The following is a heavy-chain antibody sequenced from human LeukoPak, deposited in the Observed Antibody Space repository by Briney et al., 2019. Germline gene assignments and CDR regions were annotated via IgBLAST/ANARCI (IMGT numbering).Heavy chain of an antibody. J-gene: IGHJ4*02. CDR1: GYTFTNSA. CDR3: ARQGPVYCGTTSCYGVDY. CDR2: INTDTGNP. Sequence: GASVKVSCKASGYTFTNSAMSWVRQAPGQGLEWMGWINTDTGNPTYAQGFTGRLVFSLDTSVSTAYLQISSLNAEDTAVYYCARQGPVYCGTTSCYGVDYWGQGTLVTVSS. V-gene: IGHV7-4-1*02. D-gene: IGHD2-2*01.